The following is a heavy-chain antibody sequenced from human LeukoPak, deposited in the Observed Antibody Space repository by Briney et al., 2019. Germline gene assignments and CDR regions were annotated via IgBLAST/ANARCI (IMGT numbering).Heavy chain of an antibody. CDR1: GFTFDGYA. CDR3: AKDSGGYGSGLFDY. CDR2: FSWSGGSI. D-gene: IGHD6-19*01. J-gene: IGHJ4*02. Sequence: GGSLRLSCAASGFTFDGYAMHWVRQAPGKGLEWVSGFSWSGGSIGYADSVKGRFTISRDNAKNSLYLQMNSLRAEDTALYYCAKDSGGYGSGLFDYWGQGTLVTVSS. V-gene: IGHV3-9*01.